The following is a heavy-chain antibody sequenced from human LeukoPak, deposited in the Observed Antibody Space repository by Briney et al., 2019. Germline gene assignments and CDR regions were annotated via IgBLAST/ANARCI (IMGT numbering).Heavy chain of an antibody. J-gene: IGHJ6*03. D-gene: IGHD1-14*01. V-gene: IGHV3-21*01. CDR1: GFTFSSYS. Sequence: PWGSLRLSCAAYGFTFSSYSMNWVRQAPGKGLEWVSFISTSSSYIYYADSVKGRFTISRDNAKNSLYLQMNSLRAEDTAVYYCATVTDYYYYMDVWGKGTTVTISS. CDR3: ATVTDYYYYMDV. CDR2: ISTSSSYI.